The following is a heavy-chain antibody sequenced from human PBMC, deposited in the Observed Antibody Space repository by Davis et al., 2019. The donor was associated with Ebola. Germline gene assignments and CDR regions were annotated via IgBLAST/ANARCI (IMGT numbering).Heavy chain of an antibody. D-gene: IGHD3/OR15-3a*01. Sequence: ASVKVSCKVSGHTHTDLSIQWVRQTPGKGLEWMGGFDPEYGETIYAQKFQGRVTMTEDTAADTGYMELSSLTSDDTAGYYCSMGLVFWGQGTLVTVSS. CDR2: FDPEYGET. J-gene: IGHJ4*02. V-gene: IGHV1-24*01. CDR1: GHTHTDLS. CDR3: SMGLVF.